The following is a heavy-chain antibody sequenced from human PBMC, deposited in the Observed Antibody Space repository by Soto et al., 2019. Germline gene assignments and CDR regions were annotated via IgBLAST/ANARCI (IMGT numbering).Heavy chain of an antibody. D-gene: IGHD5-18*01. Sequence: SETLSLTCTVSGGSISSGDYYWSWIRQPPGKGLEWIGYIYYSGSTYYNPSLKSRVTISVDTSKNQFSLKLSSVTAADTAVYYCARVDTAMVMKIDYWGQGTLVTVSS. CDR1: GGSISSGDYY. J-gene: IGHJ4*02. CDR3: ARVDTAMVMKIDY. V-gene: IGHV4-30-4*01. CDR2: IYYSGST.